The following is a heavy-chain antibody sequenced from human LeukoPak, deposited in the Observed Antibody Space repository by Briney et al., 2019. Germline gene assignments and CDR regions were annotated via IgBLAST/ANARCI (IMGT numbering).Heavy chain of an antibody. J-gene: IGHJ4*02. CDR1: GFTMKDFG. Sequence: GGSLRLSCAVSGFTMKDFGMHWVSQAPGKGLEWVAVIWYDGSQRHYIDSVKGRFAISRENSMNTLSLEMNGLRVEDTAVYYCVRGADMNYNFENSFYFDSWGQGALVIVSS. CDR2: IWYDGSQR. CDR3: VRGADMNYNFENSFYFDS. D-gene: IGHD3-3*01. V-gene: IGHV3-33*01.